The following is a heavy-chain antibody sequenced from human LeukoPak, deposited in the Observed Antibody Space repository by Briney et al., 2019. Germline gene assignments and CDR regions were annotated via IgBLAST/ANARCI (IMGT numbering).Heavy chain of an antibody. CDR1: GFIASSNY. V-gene: IGHV3-53*01. Sequence: GGSLRLSCTASGFIASSNYMSWVRQAPGKGLEWVSLIYSGGSTYYADSVMGRSTISRDKSNNTLYLQMNSLRAEYTAVYYCATGGRSGVAFESWGRGTLVTVSS. CDR3: ATGGRSGVAFES. D-gene: IGHD2-15*01. J-gene: IGHJ4*02. CDR2: IYSGGST.